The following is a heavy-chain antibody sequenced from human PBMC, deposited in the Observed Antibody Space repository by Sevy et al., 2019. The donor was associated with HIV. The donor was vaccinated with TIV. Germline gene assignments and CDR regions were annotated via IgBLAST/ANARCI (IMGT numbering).Heavy chain of an antibody. CDR3: ARDEGYAFDY. D-gene: IGHD2-2*01. CDR1: VFTFSSYA. CDR2: ISYDGSNK. V-gene: IGHV3-30-3*01. J-gene: IGHJ4*02. Sequence: GGSLRLSCAASVFTFSSYAMHWVRQAPGKGLEWVAVISYDGSNKYYADSVKGRFTISRDNSKNTLYLQMNSLRAEDTAVYYCARDEGYAFDYWGQGTLVTVSS.